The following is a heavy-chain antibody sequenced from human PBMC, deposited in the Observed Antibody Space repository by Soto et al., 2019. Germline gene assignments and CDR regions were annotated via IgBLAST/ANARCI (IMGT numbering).Heavy chain of an antibody. D-gene: IGHD6-13*01. V-gene: IGHV3-9*03. CDR2: ISWNSGSI. J-gene: IGHJ4*02. Sequence: EVQLVESGGGLVQPGRSLRLSCAASGFTFDDYAMHWVRQAPGKGLEWVSGISWNSGSIGYADSVKGRFNISRDNAKNALYVQMNGLRAADMALYYCAKVGGGGSWYFEYLGQGTLVTVSS. CDR1: GFTFDDYA. CDR3: AKVGGGGSWYFEY.